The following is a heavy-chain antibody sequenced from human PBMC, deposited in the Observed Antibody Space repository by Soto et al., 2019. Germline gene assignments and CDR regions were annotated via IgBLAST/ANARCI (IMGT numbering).Heavy chain of an antibody. V-gene: IGHV1-3*01. CDR1: GYTFTSYA. CDR2: INAGNGNT. CDR3: TRVLGYAILTGPGY. Sequence: ASVKVSCKASGYTFTSYAMHWVRQAPGQRLEWMGWINAGNGNTKYSQKFQGRVTITRDTSASTAYMELSSLRSEDTAVYYCTRVLGYAILTGPGYWGQGTLVTDSS. D-gene: IGHD3-9*01. J-gene: IGHJ4*02.